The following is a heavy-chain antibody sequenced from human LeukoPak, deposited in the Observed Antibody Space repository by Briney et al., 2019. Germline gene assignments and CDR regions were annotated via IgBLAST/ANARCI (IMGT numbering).Heavy chain of an antibody. CDR1: GGSISSYY. CDR3: ARDSTARAYDI. D-gene: IGHD2/OR15-2a*01. CDR2: IYTSGST. V-gene: IGHV4-4*09. Sequence: SETLSLTCTVSGGSISSYYWSWIRQPPGKGLEWIGYIYTSGSTNYNPSLKSRVTISVDTSKNQFSLKLSSVTAADTAVYYCARDSTARAYDIWGQGTMVTVSS. J-gene: IGHJ3*02.